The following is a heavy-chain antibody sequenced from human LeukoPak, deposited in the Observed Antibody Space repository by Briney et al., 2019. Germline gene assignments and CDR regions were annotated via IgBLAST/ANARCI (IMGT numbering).Heavy chain of an antibody. Sequence: VASVKVSCKASGYTFTSYDINWVRQATGQGLEWMGWMNPNSGNTGYAQKFQGRVTMTRNTSISTAYMELSSLRSEDTAVYYCARVLSSRRNYYYYYMDVWGKGTTVTVSS. V-gene: IGHV1-8*01. CDR2: MNPNSGNT. J-gene: IGHJ6*03. CDR1: GYTFTSYD. D-gene: IGHD6-13*01. CDR3: ARVLSSRRNYYYYYMDV.